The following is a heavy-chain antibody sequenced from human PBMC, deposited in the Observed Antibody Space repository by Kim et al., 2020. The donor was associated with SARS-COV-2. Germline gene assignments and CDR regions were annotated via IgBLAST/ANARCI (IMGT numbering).Heavy chain of an antibody. Sequence: ASVKVSCKASGYTFTSYYMHWVRQAPGQGLEWMGIINPSGGSTSYAQKFQGRVTMTRDTSTSTVYMELSSLRSEDTAVYYCARDLVLMVTTVTSSYGMDVWGQGTTVTVSS. V-gene: IGHV1-46*01. CDR1: GYTFTSYY. CDR2: INPSGGST. J-gene: IGHJ6*02. D-gene: IGHD4-4*01. CDR3: ARDLVLMVTTVTSSYGMDV.